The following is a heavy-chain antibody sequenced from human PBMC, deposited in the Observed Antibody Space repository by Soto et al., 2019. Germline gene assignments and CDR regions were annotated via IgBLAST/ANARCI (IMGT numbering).Heavy chain of an antibody. D-gene: IGHD1-26*01. J-gene: IGHJ4*02. CDR3: ARDGASPVGDTGNLLFDY. CDR1: GFTFSSYG. Sequence: QVQLVESGGGVVQPGRSLRLSCAASGFTFSSYGMHWVRQAPGKGLEWVAVIWYDGSNKYYADSVKGRFTISRDNSKNTLYLQMNSLRAEDTAVYYCARDGASPVGDTGNLLFDYWGQGTLVTVSS. CDR2: IWYDGSNK. V-gene: IGHV3-33*01.